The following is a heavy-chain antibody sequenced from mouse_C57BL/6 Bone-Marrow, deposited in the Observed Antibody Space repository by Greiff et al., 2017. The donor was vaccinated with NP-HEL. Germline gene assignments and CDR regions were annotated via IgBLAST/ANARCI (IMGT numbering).Heavy chain of an antibody. D-gene: IGHD1-1*01. J-gene: IGHJ1*03. V-gene: IGHV1-26*01. CDR1: GYTFTDYY. CDR3: ARGITTVVARRYLYFDV. CDR2: INPNNGGT. Sequence: VQLQQSGPELVKPGASVKISCKASGYTFTDYYMNWVKQSHGKSLEWIGDINPNNGGTSYNQKFKGKATLTVDKSSSTAYMELRSLTSEDSAVYYCARGITTVVARRYLYFDVWGTGTTVTVSS.